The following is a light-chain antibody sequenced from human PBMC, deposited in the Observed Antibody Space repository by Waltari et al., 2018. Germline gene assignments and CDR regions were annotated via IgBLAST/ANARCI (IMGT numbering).Light chain of an antibody. CDR3: QQYYSFPQT. V-gene: IGKV4-1*01. CDR2: WAS. Sequence: DIVMTQSPDSLAVSLGERATINCKSSQSVLYSSDNKNYLTWYQQKPGQPPELLIYWASTRESGVPDRLSGSGSGTDFTLTISRLQAEDVAVYYCQQYYSFPQTFGQGTKVEIK. CDR1: QSVLYSSDNKNY. J-gene: IGKJ1*01.